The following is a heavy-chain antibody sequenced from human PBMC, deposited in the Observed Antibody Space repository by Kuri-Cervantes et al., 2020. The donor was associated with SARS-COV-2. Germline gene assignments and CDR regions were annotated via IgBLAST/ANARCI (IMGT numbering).Heavy chain of an antibody. CDR3: ARHPAPRYCSSTSCYGIWFDP. CDR1: GDSISSSAYY. CDR2: IYHSGST. Sequence: SETLSLTCSVSGDSISSSAYYWGWIRQPPGKGLEWIGSIYHSGSTYYNPSLKSRVTISVDTSKNQFSLKLSSVTAADTAVYYCARHPAPRYCSSTSCYGIWFDPWGQGTLVTVSS. D-gene: IGHD2-2*01. V-gene: IGHV4-39*01. J-gene: IGHJ5*02.